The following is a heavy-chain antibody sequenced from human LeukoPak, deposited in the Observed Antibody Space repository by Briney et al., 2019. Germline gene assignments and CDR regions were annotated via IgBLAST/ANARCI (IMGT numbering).Heavy chain of an antibody. CDR2: TYYRSKWYN. J-gene: IGHJ6*02. V-gene: IGHV6-1*01. CDR1: GDSVSSNSAT. D-gene: IGHD6-13*01. CDR3: ARRKAATFGMDV. Sequence: SQALSLTCAISGDSVSSNSATWNWIRQSPSRGLEWLGRTYYRSKWYNDYAVSMKSRITINPDTSKNQFSLQLNSVTPEDTAVYYCARRKAATFGMDVWGQGTTVTVSS.